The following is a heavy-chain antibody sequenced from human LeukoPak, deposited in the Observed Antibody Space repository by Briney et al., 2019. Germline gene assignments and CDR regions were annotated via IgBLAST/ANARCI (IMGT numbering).Heavy chain of an antibody. CDR1: GGTFSSDA. D-gene: IGHD4-11*01. CDR3: AREGGDVRTTYYYYGMDV. Sequence: SVKVSCKASGGTFSSDAISWVRQAPGQGLECMGGIIPIFGTANYAQRFQGRVTITADKSSSTAYMELSSLRSEDTAVYYCAREGGDVRTTYYYYGMDVWGKGTTVTVSS. CDR2: IIPIFGTA. J-gene: IGHJ6*04. V-gene: IGHV1-69*06.